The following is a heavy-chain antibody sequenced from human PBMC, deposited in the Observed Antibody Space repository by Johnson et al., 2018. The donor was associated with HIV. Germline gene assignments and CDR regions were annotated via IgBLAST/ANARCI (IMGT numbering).Heavy chain of an antibody. CDR2: IFTVGDV. Sequence: VQLVESGGVVVHPGGSLRLSCETSRFTFDDYAMHWVRQAPGKGLEWVSVIFTVGDVYYADSVKGRFTISRDNAKNSLFLQMNSLRAEDTALYYCARYSESYPLSAFDIWGQGTMVTVSS. J-gene: IGHJ3*02. CDR3: ARYSESYPLSAFDI. V-gene: IGHV3-43D*04. D-gene: IGHD1-26*01. CDR1: RFTFDDYA.